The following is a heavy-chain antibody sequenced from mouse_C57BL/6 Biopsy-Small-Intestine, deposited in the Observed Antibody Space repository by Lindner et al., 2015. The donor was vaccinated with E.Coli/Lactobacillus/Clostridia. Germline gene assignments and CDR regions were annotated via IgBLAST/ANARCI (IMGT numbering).Heavy chain of an antibody. J-gene: IGHJ2*01. D-gene: IGHD1-1*01. Sequence: VQLQESGAELVKPGASVKISCKASGYAFSSYWMNWVKQRPGKGLEWIGQIYPGDGDTNYNGKFKGKATLTADKSSCTAYMQLSSLTSEDSAIYFCARGDWLANPHFDYWGQGTTLTVSS. CDR2: IYPGDGDT. CDR1: GYAFSSYW. V-gene: IGHV1-80*01. CDR3: ARGDWLANPHFDY.